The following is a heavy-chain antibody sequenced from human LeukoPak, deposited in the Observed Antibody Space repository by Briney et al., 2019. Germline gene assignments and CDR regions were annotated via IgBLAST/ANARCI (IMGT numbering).Heavy chain of an antibody. D-gene: IGHD2/OR15-2a*01. V-gene: IGHV4-34*01. CDR2: INHSGST. J-gene: IGHJ3*02. CDR1: GGSFSGYY. CDR3: ARHLSMQPPGDAFDI. Sequence: SETLSLTCAVYGGSFSGYYWSWIRQPPGKGLEWIGEINHSGSTYYNPSLKSRVTISVDTSKNQFSLKLSSVTAADTAVYYCARHLSMQPPGDAFDIWGQGTMVTVSS.